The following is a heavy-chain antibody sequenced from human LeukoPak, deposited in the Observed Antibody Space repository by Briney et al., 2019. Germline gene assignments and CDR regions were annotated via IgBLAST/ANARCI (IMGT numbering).Heavy chain of an antibody. CDR1: GYTLTELS. CDR2: FDPEDGET. Sequence: GASVKVSCKVSGYTLTELSMHWVRQAPGKGLEWMGGFDPEDGETIYAQKFQGRVTMTRDTSTRTVYMDLSSLRSENRGVYYCARYYYDSSGYSLQYCFDYWGQGTLVTVSS. D-gene: IGHD3-22*01. V-gene: IGHV1-24*01. J-gene: IGHJ4*02. CDR3: ARYYYDSSGYSLQYCFDY.